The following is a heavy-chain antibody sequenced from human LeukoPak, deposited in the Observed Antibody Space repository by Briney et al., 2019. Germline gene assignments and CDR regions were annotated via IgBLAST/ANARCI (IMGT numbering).Heavy chain of an antibody. V-gene: IGHV1-46*01. CDR2: INPSGGST. D-gene: IGHD2-2*01. CDR1: GYTFTSYY. J-gene: IGHJ4*02. CDR3: ARATVGGYCSSTSCSLDY. Sequence: ASVTVSFTASGYTFTSYYMHWVRQAPGQGLEWMGIINPSGGSTSYAQKFQGRVTMTRDTSTSTVYMELSSLRSEDTAVYYCARATVGGYCSSTSCSLDYWGQGTLVTVSS.